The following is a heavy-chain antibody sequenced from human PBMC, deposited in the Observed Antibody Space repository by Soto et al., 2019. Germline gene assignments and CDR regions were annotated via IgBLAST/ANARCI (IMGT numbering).Heavy chain of an antibody. J-gene: IGHJ4*02. CDR1: GYIFSDFG. V-gene: IGHV1-18*01. Sequence: QVHLVQPGTEVKKPGASVRVSCKASGYIFSDFGITWVRQAPGQGLEWLGWISVDNGKAHYGQKFQGRVTMTTDTTTNTAYMDLQRLKSDDTAVYYCPRVESRLDYSTTPFDSWGQGTLVTVSS. CDR2: ISVDNGKA. CDR3: PRVESRLDYSTTPFDS. D-gene: IGHD4-4*01.